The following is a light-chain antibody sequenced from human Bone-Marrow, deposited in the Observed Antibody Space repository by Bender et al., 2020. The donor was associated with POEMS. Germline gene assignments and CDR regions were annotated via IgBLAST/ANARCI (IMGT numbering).Light chain of an antibody. CDR1: DIESKS. CDR3: QSADTDGVV. CDR2: KDS. V-gene: IGLV3-25*03. Sequence: SSDLTQPPSVSVAPGETATITCGGHDIESKSVHWYQQKPGQAPMLVIYKDSSRVSGIPERFSGSSAGTTATLSITGVQAEDEADYFCQSADTDGVVFGGGTKLTVL. J-gene: IGLJ3*02.